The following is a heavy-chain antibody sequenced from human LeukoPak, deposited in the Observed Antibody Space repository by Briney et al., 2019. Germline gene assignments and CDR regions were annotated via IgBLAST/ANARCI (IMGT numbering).Heavy chain of an antibody. J-gene: IGHJ4*02. CDR1: GGSFSGYY. CDR3: ARWGPPSRYSGRYWFDY. D-gene: IGHD1-26*01. CDR2: INHSGST. Sequence: SETLSLTCAVYGGSFSGYYWSWIRQPPGKGLEWIGEINHSGSTNYNPSLKSRVTISVDTSKNQFSLKLSSVTAADAAVYYCARWGPPSRYSGRYWFDYWGQGTMVTVSS. V-gene: IGHV4-34*01.